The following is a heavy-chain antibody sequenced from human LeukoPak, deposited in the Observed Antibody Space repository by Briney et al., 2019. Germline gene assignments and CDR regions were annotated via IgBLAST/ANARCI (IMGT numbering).Heavy chain of an antibody. J-gene: IGHJ4*02. CDR1: GFTFSSYA. CDR3: AKGDITIFGVVIPPGWYY. V-gene: IGHV3-23*01. CDR2: ISGSGGST. Sequence: LTGGSLRLSCAASGFTFSSYAMSWVRQAPGKGLEWVSAISGSGGSTYYADSVKGRFTISRDNSKNTLYLQMNSLRAEDTAVYYCAKGDITIFGVVIPPGWYYWSQGTLVTVSS. D-gene: IGHD3-3*01.